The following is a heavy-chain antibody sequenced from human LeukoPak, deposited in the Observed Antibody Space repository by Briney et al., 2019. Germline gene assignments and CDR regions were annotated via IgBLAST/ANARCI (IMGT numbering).Heavy chain of an antibody. CDR2: ISGSGGST. CDR1: GFTFSSYA. V-gene: IGHV3-23*01. Sequence: PGGSLRLSCAASGFTFSSYAMSWVRQAPGKGLEWVSAISGSGGSTYYADSVKGRFTISRDNSKNTLYLQMNSLRAEDTAVYYCVKSPHLTGYYGHLDYWGQGTLVTVSS. J-gene: IGHJ4*02. D-gene: IGHD3-9*01. CDR3: VKSPHLTGYYGHLDY.